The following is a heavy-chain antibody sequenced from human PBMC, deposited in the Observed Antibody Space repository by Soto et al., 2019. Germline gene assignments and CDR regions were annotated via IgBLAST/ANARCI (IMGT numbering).Heavy chain of an antibody. D-gene: IGHD3-3*01. CDR1: GGSVNSYY. J-gene: IGHJ6*02. V-gene: IGHV4-59*02. Sequence: PSETLSLTCTVSGGSVNSYYWSWIRQSPGKGLEWIGYISYSRGSNYNPSLKSRVSISLDTSKNQFSLKLSSVTAADTAVYYCARDPYYDFWSGYHLYGMDVWGQGTTVTVSS. CDR2: ISYSRGS. CDR3: ARDPYYDFWSGYHLYGMDV.